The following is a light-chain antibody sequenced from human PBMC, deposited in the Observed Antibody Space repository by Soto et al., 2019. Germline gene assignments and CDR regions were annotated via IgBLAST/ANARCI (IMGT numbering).Light chain of an antibody. CDR3: AAWDESLKVWV. CDR1: TSNIGSNT. CDR2: GSD. Sequence: QSVLAQPPSASGTPGQRVTISCSGSTSNIGSNTVSWYRQLPGTAPKVLMYGSDQRPSGVPDRFSGFTSGTSASLAISGLQSEDEADYYCAAWDESLKVWVFGGGTKLTVL. V-gene: IGLV1-44*01. J-gene: IGLJ3*02.